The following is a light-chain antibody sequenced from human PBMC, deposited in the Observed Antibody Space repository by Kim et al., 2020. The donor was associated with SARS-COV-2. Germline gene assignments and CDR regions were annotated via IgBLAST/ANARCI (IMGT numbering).Light chain of an antibody. V-gene: IGLV2-8*01. CDR1: SSDVGGYNY. CDR2: EVS. CDR3: SSYAGSNNVV. Sequence: GQSVTISCTGTSSDVGGYNYVSWYQQHPGKAPKLMIYEVSKRPSGVPDRFSGSKSGNTASLTGSGLQAEDEADYYCSSYAGSNNVVFGGGTQLTVL. J-gene: IGLJ2*01.